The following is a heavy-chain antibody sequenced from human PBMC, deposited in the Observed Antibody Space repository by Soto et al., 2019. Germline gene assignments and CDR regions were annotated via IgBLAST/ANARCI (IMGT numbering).Heavy chain of an antibody. D-gene: IGHD2-21*02. CDR2: ISGSSSTI. CDR1: GFTFSSYA. V-gene: IGHV3-48*02. CDR3: ARDRRVTYPFDY. Sequence: GSLRLSCAASGFTFSSYAMSWVRQAPGKGLEWVSAISGSSSTIYYADSVKGRFTISRDNAKNSLYLQMNSLRDEDTAVYYCARDRRVTYPFDYWGRGTLVTVSS. J-gene: IGHJ4*02.